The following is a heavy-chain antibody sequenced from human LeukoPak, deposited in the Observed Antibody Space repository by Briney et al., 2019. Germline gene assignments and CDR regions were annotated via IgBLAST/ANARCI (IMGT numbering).Heavy chain of an antibody. V-gene: IGHV5-51*01. J-gene: IGHJ4*02. CDR1: GYRFTSNW. Sequence: GESLKISCKAYGYRFTSNWIGWVRQMPGKGLEWMGIIYPGDSDTRYSPSFQGQVTISADKSISTAYLQWSSLKASDTAMYYCARLGGYSGYDSDYWGQGTLVTVSS. D-gene: IGHD5-12*01. CDR3: ARLGGYSGYDSDY. CDR2: IYPGDSDT.